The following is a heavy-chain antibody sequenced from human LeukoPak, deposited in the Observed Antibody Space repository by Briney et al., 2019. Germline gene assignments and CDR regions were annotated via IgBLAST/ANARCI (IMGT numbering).Heavy chain of an antibody. CDR3: ARGSGWPGDWFDP. CDR2: IIPIFGTA. V-gene: IGHV1-69*13. J-gene: IGHJ5*02. Sequence: ASVKVSCKASGGTFSSYAISWVRQAPGQGLEWMGGIIPIFGTANYAQRFQGRVTITADESTSTAYMELSSLRSEDTAVYYCARGSGWPGDWFDPWGQGTLVTVSS. CDR1: GGTFSSYA. D-gene: IGHD6-19*01.